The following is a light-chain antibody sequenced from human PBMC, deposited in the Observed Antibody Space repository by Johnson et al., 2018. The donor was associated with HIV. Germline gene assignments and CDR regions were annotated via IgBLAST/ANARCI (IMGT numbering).Light chain of an antibody. CDR2: ENN. J-gene: IGLJ1*01. CDR1: SSNIGNNY. V-gene: IGLV1-51*02. CDR3: GTWDSSLSAIYV. Sequence: QSVLTQSPSVSAAPGQKVTISCSGSSSNIGNNYVSWYQQLPGTAPKLLIYENNKRPSGIPDRFSGSKSGTSATLGITGLPTGDEADYYRGTWDSSLSAIYVFGTGTKVTVL.